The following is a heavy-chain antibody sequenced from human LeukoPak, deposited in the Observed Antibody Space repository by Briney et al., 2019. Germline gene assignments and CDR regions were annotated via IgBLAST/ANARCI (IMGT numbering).Heavy chain of an antibody. CDR1: GGSFSGYY. J-gene: IGHJ4*02. D-gene: IGHD5-18*01. CDR3: ARGGGTAMADY. CDR2: INHGGST. V-gene: IGHV4-34*01. Sequence: PSETLSLTCAVYGGSFSGYYWSWIRQPPGKGLEWIGEINHGGSTNYNPSLKSRVTISVDTSKNQFSLKLSSVTAADTAVYYCARGGGTAMADYWGQGTLVTVSS.